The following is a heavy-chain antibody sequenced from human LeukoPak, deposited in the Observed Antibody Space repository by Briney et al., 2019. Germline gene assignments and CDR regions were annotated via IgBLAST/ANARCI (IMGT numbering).Heavy chain of an antibody. Sequence: GGSLRLSCAASGFTFSSYVMHSVRQAPGKGLEWVAFILYDGSNKYYADSVKGRFTISRDNSKNTLYLQMNSLRAEDTAVYYCAKDHGIADFDYWGQGTLVTVSS. V-gene: IGHV3-30*02. J-gene: IGHJ4*02. CDR2: ILYDGSNK. D-gene: IGHD6-13*01. CDR3: AKDHGIADFDY. CDR1: GFTFSSYV.